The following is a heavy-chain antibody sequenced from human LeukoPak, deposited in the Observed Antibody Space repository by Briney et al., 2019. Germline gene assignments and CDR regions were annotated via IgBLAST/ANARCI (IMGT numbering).Heavy chain of an antibody. CDR3: ARVSGIVATGYYYGMDV. D-gene: IGHD5-12*01. J-gene: IGHJ6*02. V-gene: IGHV3-30*03. CDR2: ISYDGSNK. CDR1: GFTFSSYG. Sequence: GGSLRLSCAASGFTFSSYGMHWVRQAPGKGLEWVAVISYDGSNKYYADSVKGRFTISRDNSKNTLYLQMNSLRAEDTAVYYCARVSGIVATGYYYGMDVWGQGTTVTVSS.